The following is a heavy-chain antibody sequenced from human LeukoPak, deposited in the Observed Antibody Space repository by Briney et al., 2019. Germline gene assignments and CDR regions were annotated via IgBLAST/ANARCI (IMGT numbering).Heavy chain of an antibody. CDR2: IIPIFGTA. Sequence: ASVKVSCKASGGTFSSYAISWVRQAPGQGLEWMGRIIPIFGTANYAQKFQGRVTITTDESTSTAYMELSSLRSEDTAVYYCAPTPITMVRGVITSDAFDIWAKGQWSPSLQ. J-gene: IGHJ3*02. CDR3: APTPITMVRGVITSDAFDI. D-gene: IGHD3-10*01. CDR1: GGTFSSYA. V-gene: IGHV1-69*05.